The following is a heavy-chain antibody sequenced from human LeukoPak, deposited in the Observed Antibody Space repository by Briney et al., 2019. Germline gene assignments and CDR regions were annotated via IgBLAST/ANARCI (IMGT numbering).Heavy chain of an antibody. J-gene: IGHJ4*02. Sequence: LPGGSLRLSCAAAGFTFSSYWMHWVRQAPGKGLVWVSRISSDGSSTNYADSVKGRFTISRDNAKNTLYLQMDGLRAEDTAVYYCARVSWGWGQGTLVTVSS. CDR2: ISSDGSST. CDR3: ARVSWG. CDR1: GFTFSSYW. V-gene: IGHV3-74*01. D-gene: IGHD1-26*01.